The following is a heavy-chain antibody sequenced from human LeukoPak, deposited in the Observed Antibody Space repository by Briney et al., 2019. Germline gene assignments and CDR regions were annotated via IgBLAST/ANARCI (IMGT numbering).Heavy chain of an antibody. CDR2: INPSGGST. CDR1: GYTFTSYY. Sequence: GASVKVSCKASGYTFTSYYMHWVRQAPGQGLEWMGIINPSGGSTIYAQKFQGRVTMTRDMSTSTVYMELSSLRSEDTAVYYCARVVGATRRHDAFDIWGQGTMVTVSS. CDR3: ARVVGATRRHDAFDI. D-gene: IGHD1-26*01. V-gene: IGHV1-46*01. J-gene: IGHJ3*02.